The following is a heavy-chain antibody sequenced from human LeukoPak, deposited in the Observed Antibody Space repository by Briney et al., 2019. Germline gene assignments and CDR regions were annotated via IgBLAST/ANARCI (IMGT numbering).Heavy chain of an antibody. CDR2: IYYSGST. Sequence: SETLSLTCTVSGGSISTYYWSWIRQHPGKGLEWIGYIYYSGSTYYNPSLKSRVTISVDTSKNQFSLKLSSVTAADTAVYYCAGGYSGSYLDPWGQGILVTVSS. V-gene: IGHV4-59*06. J-gene: IGHJ5*02. CDR3: AGGYSGSYLDP. D-gene: IGHD1-26*01. CDR1: GGSISTYY.